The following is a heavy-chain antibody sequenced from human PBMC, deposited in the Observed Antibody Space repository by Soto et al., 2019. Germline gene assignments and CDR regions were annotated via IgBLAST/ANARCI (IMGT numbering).Heavy chain of an antibody. CDR1: GGSISSGGYY. Sequence: TSETLSLTCTVSGGSISSGGYYWSWIRQHPGKGLEWIGYIYYSGSTYYNPSLKSRVTISVDTSKNQFSLKLSSVTAADTAVYYCARGSVVAATLLDYWGQGTLVTVSS. J-gene: IGHJ4*02. D-gene: IGHD2-15*01. CDR2: IYYSGST. CDR3: ARGSVVAATLLDY. V-gene: IGHV4-31*03.